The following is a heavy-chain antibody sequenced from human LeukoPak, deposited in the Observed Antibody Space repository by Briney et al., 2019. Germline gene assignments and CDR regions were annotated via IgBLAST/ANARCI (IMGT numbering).Heavy chain of an antibody. V-gene: IGHV3-21*01. J-gene: IGHJ5*02. CDR1: GFTFSSYS. D-gene: IGHD6-6*01. CDR2: ISSSSSYI. CDR3: ARGSSSSFGFDP. Sequence: PGGSLRLSCAASGFTFSSYSMNWVRQAPGKGLEWVSSISSSSSYIYYADSVKGRFTISRDNAKNSLYLQMNSLRAEDTAVYYCARGSSSSFGFDPWGQGTLVTASS.